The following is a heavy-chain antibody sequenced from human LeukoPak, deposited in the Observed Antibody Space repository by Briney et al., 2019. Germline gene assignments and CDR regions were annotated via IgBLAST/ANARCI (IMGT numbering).Heavy chain of an antibody. D-gene: IGHD2-21*01. CDR1: GYTLTELS. Sequence: GASVKVSCKVSGYTLTELSMHWVRQAPGKGLEWMGGFDPEDGETIYAQKFQGRVTMTEDTSTDTAYMELSRLRSDDTAVYYCARVGGLFADAFDIWGQGTMVTVSS. CDR3: ARVGGLFADAFDI. J-gene: IGHJ3*02. CDR2: FDPEDGET. V-gene: IGHV1-24*01.